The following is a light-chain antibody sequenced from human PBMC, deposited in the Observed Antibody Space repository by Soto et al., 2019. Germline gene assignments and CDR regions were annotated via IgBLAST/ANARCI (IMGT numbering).Light chain of an antibody. Sequence: EIVLTQSPATLSVSPGKRATLSCRASQSISSDLAWYQQRPGQAPRLLIYGASTRATGIPARFSGSRSGTEFYLTISSLQSEDFAVYYCQQYSSWPPLTFGGGTKVEIK. J-gene: IGKJ4*01. CDR2: GAS. CDR1: QSISSD. CDR3: QQYSSWPPLT. V-gene: IGKV3-15*01.